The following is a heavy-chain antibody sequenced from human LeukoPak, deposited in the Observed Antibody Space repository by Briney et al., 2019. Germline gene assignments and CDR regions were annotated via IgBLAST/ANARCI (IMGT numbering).Heavy chain of an antibody. CDR2: ISGSGGST. D-gene: IGHD3-22*01. J-gene: IGHJ4*02. Sequence: GGSLRLSCAASGFTFSSYAMSWVRQAPGKGLECVSAISGSGGSTYYADSVKGRFTISRDNSKNTLYLQMNSLRAEDTAVYYCAKTKSTYYYDSSGYYPFDYWGQGTLVTVSS. CDR3: AKTKSTYYYDSSGYYPFDY. CDR1: GFTFSSYA. V-gene: IGHV3-23*01.